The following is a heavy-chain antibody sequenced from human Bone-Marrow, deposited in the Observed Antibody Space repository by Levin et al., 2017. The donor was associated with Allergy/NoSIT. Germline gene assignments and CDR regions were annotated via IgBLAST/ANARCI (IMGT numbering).Heavy chain of an antibody. CDR3: ARGPRYTGNYYWDP. J-gene: IGHJ5*02. Sequence: GESLKISCKTSGYTFTSYDINWVRQATGQGLEWLGWMNPKNGNTGYAQRFQGRVIMTRNTSITTAYMELTSLRSEDAAVYYCARGPRYTGNYYWDPWGQGTLVTVSS. CDR2: MNPKNGNT. D-gene: IGHD1-26*01. V-gene: IGHV1-8*01. CDR1: GYTFTSYD.